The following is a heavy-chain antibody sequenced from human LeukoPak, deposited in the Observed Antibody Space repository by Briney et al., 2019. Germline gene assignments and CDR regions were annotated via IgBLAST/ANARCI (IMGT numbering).Heavy chain of an antibody. CDR3: ARVAAAVPDY. Sequence: PGGSLRLSCAASGFTFTTYWMAWVRQAPGKGLEWVAKIQQDGGDKYYMDSVKGRFTISRDNANNALHLQMNSLRDEDTAVYYCARVAAAVPDYWGQGTLVTVSS. CDR2: IQQDGGDK. J-gene: IGHJ4*02. D-gene: IGHD6-13*01. CDR1: GFTFTTYW. V-gene: IGHV3-7*04.